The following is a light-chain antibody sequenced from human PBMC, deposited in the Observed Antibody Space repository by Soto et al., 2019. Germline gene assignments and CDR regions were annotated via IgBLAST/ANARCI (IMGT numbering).Light chain of an antibody. CDR1: QSVSSSY. Sequence: EIVLTQSPGTRSLSPGERATLSCSAIQSVSSSYLAWYQQKPGQAPRLLIYGASRRATGIPDRFSGSGSGTDFPLTISRLEPEDFAVYYCQHYGSSPLTFGQGTRLEI. J-gene: IGKJ5*01. V-gene: IGKV3-20*01. CDR2: GAS. CDR3: QHYGSSPLT.